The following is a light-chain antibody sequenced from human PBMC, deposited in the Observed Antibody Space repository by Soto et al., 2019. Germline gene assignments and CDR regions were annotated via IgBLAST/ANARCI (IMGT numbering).Light chain of an antibody. V-gene: IGKV3-11*01. Sequence: EIVLTQSPATLSLSPGERATLSCRASQSVSSYLAWYQQKPGQAPRLLIYDASNRATGIPARFSGSGSGTDFTLTISSLEPDDFATYYCQQYNDSFRYTFGQGTKLEIK. J-gene: IGKJ2*01. CDR3: QQYNDSFRYT. CDR1: QSVSSY. CDR2: DAS.